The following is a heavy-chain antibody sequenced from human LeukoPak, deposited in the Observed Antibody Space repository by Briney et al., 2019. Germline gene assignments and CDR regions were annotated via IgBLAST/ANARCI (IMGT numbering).Heavy chain of an antibody. D-gene: IGHD2-15*01. CDR1: GFTFSNYW. J-gene: IGHJ4*02. CDR3: AREDQPRGTFDY. Sequence: GGSLRLSCAASGFTFSNYWMSWVRQAPGKGLEWVANIKQGGSEKYYVDSVKGRFTISRDNAKNSLYLQMNSLRAEDTALYYCAREDQPRGTFDYWGQGILVTVSS. V-gene: IGHV3-7*05. CDR2: IKQGGSEK.